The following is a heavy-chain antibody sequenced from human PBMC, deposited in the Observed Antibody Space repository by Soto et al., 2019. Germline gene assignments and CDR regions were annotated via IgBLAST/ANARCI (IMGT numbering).Heavy chain of an antibody. J-gene: IGHJ4*02. CDR3: ARPRYCSSTSCPGDYFEY. Sequence: VQLVESGGGVVQPGRSLRLSCAASGFTFSSYAMHWVRQAPGKGLEWVAVISYDGSNKYYADSVKGRFTISRDNSKNTLYLQMNSLRAEDTAVYYCARPRYCSSTSCPGDYFEYWGQGTLVTVSS. D-gene: IGHD2-2*01. CDR2: ISYDGSNK. CDR1: GFTFSSYA. V-gene: IGHV3-30-3*01.